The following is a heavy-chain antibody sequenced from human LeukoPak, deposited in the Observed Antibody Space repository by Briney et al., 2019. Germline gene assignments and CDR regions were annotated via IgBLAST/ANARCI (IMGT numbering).Heavy chain of an antibody. J-gene: IGHJ4*02. D-gene: IGHD2-2*01. CDR2: ISGDGGST. V-gene: IGHV3-23*01. CDR3: AKVNQPYAIVSPAALDY. CDR1: EFTFISYA. Sequence: PGGSLRLSCEASEFTFISYAMSWVRQTPGKGLEWVSGISGDGGSTYYAESVKGRFTTSRDNSKNTLYLQMNSLRVEDTAVYFCAKVNQPYAIVSPAALDYWGQGSLVTVSS.